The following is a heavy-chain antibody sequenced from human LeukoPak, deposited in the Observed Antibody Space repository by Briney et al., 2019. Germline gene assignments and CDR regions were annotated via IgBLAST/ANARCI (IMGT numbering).Heavy chain of an antibody. Sequence: PSETLSLTCAVYGGSFSGYYWSWIRQPPGKGLEWIGEINHSGSTNYNPSLKSRVTISVDTSKNQFSLKLSSVTAADTAVYYCARSPPYYDFWSGYQGDYYFDYWGQGTLVTVSS. D-gene: IGHD3-3*01. V-gene: IGHV4-34*01. CDR3: ARSPPYYDFWSGYQGDYYFDY. CDR1: GGSFSGYY. J-gene: IGHJ4*02. CDR2: INHSGST.